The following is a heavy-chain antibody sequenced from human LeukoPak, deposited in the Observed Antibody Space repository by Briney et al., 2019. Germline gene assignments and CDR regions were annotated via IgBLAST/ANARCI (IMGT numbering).Heavy chain of an antibody. D-gene: IGHD1-26*01. Sequence: GGSLRLSCAASGFTFDDYAMHWVRQAPGKGLEWVSGISWNSGSIGYADSVKGRFTISRDNAKNSLYLQMNSLRAEDTALYYCAKDISSGSYGYYGMDVWGQGTTVTVSS. V-gene: IGHV3-9*01. J-gene: IGHJ6*02. CDR1: GFTFDDYA. CDR3: AKDISSGSYGYYGMDV. CDR2: ISWNSGSI.